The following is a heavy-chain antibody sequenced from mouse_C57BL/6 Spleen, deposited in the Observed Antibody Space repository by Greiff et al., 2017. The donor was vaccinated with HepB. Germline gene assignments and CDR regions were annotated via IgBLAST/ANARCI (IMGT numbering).Heavy chain of an antibody. CDR1: GYTFTSYW. CDR2: IDPSDSYT. Sequence: QVQLQQPGAELVKPGASVKLSCKASGYTFTSYWMQWVKQRPGQGLEWIGEIDPSDSYTNYNQKFKGKATLTVDPSSSTAYMQLSSLTSEDSAVYYCARVGDYYASRGYFDYWGQGTTLTVSS. J-gene: IGHJ2*01. CDR3: ARVGDYYASRGYFDY. V-gene: IGHV1-50*01. D-gene: IGHD1-1*01.